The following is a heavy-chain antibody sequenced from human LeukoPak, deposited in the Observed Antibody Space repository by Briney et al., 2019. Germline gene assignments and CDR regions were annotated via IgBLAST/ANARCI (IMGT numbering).Heavy chain of an antibody. CDR2: ISWNSGSI. CDR3: AKEHDYEFDY. V-gene: IGHV3-9*01. D-gene: IGHD4-17*01. J-gene: IGHJ4*02. CDR1: GFTFSSYA. Sequence: PGGSLRLSCAASGFTFSSYAMSWVRQAPGKGLEWVSGISWNSGSIGYADSVKGRFTISRDNAKNSLYLQMNSLRAEDTALYYCAKEHDYEFDYWGQGTLVTVSS.